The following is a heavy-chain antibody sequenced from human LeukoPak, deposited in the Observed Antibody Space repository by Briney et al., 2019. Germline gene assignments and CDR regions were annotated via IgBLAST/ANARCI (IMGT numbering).Heavy chain of an antibody. CDR2: ISGSGGST. CDR1: GFTFSTYD. J-gene: IGHJ4*02. V-gene: IGHV3-23*01. Sequence: GGSLRLSCVASGFTFSTYDMTWVRQAPGKGLEWVSGISGSGGSTYYADSVKGRFTISRDNSKNTLYLQMNNLRAEDTALYYCAKGYWNPGYWGQGTLVTVSS. CDR3: AKGYWNPGY. D-gene: IGHD1-1*01.